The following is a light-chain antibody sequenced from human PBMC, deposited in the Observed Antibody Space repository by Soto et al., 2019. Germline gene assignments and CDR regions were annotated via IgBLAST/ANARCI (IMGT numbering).Light chain of an antibody. CDR3: QQYYNWPPLT. CDR2: GAS. Sequence: EIVLTQSPGTLSLSPGERATLSCRASQSVSSSYLAWYQQKPGQAPRLLIYGASSRATGIPDRFSGSGSGTDFTLTISSLEPEDFAVYYCQQYYNWPPLTFGGGTKVDIK. CDR1: QSVSSSY. V-gene: IGKV3-20*01. J-gene: IGKJ4*01.